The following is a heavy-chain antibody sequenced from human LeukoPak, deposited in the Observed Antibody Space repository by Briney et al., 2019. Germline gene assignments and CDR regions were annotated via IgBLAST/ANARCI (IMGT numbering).Heavy chain of an antibody. D-gene: IGHD6-19*01. CDR3: AKQGHSDGWYLGAFDI. CDR1: GGSITGHY. Sequence: SETLSLTCAVSGGSITGHYWNWIRQTPGMRLEWIGYTSYSRTTIYNSYFKGRATMSIDTSKNQLYLNLTSVTATDTAVYYCAKQGHSDGWYLGAFDIWGQGTTVIVSS. V-gene: IGHV4-59*08. J-gene: IGHJ3*02. CDR2: TSYSRTT.